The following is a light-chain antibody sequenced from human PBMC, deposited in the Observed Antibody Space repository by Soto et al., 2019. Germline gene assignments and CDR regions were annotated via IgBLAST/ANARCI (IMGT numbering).Light chain of an antibody. CDR3: MQAKDFPHT. CDR2: DAS. CDR1: QSVSTF. J-gene: IGKJ2*01. Sequence: EIVLTQSPATLSLSPGERATLSCRASQSVSTFLAWYQHKPGQAPRLLIYDASNRATGIPDRFRGSGSGTDFTLEISRVEPEDVGIYYCMQAKDFPHTFGQGTKLEIE. V-gene: IGKV3-11*01.